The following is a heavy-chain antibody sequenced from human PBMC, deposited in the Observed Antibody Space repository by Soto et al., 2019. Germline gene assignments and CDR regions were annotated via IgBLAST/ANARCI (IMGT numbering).Heavy chain of an antibody. Sequence: GGSLRLSCAASGFSLSVYWMHWVRQAPGKGLAWVSRIDTYGSATKYADSEEGRFSISKDNAENTLYLQMNNLRADDTAVYYCVRVLKSIGWDNDVFDIWGQGTMVTVSS. J-gene: IGHJ3*02. D-gene: IGHD6-19*01. CDR1: GFSLSVYW. CDR3: VRVLKSIGWDNDVFDI. V-gene: IGHV3-74*01. CDR2: IDTYGSAT.